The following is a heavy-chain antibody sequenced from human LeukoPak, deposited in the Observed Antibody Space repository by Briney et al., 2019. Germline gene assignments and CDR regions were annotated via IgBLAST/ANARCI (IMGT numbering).Heavy chain of an antibody. CDR1: LDSIPTYN. Sequence: SETLSLTCNVSLDSIPTYNWSWIRHSPGGGLEWIGYIYKRGATNYLPSLRSRVTISVDKSKWQVFLRLNSVTAADTALYYCVASYATSSGIDHWGQGTLVTVSS. V-gene: IGHV4-4*09. J-gene: IGHJ4*02. D-gene: IGHD2/OR15-2a*01. CDR2: IYKRGAT. CDR3: VASYATSSGIDH.